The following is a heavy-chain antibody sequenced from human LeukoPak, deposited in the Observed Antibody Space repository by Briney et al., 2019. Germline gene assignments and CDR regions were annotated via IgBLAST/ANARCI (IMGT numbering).Heavy chain of an antibody. CDR3: ARHDSSGWTGDY. CDR2: IYYSGST. Sequence: SEALSLTCAVSGASISSNWWNWVRQPPGKGLEWIGYIYYSGSTNYNPSLKSRVTISVDTSKNQFSLKLSSVTAADTAVYYCARHDSSGWTGDYWGQGTLVTVSS. J-gene: IGHJ4*02. CDR1: GASISSNW. V-gene: IGHV4-59*08. D-gene: IGHD6-19*01.